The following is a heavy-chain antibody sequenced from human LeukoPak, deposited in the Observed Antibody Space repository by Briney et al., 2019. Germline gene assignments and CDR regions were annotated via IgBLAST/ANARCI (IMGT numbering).Heavy chain of an antibody. CDR3: AKGWSGYFRSPFDL. V-gene: IGHV3-23*01. D-gene: IGHD3-3*01. J-gene: IGHJ3*01. CDR1: GFSFSNWA. CDR2: FTRNDETT. Sequence: PGGSLRLSCAASGFSFSNWAMSWVRQAPGKGLEWVSGFTRNDETTSYADSVKGRFTISRVNSRSTLYLQMSSLRAEDTAVYYCAKGWSGYFRSPFDLWGRGTMVTVSS.